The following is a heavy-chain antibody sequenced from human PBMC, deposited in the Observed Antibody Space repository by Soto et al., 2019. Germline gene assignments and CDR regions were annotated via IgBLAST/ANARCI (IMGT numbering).Heavy chain of an antibody. CDR3: ARGYSHGIVYNWFDP. D-gene: IGHD5-18*01. J-gene: IGHJ5*02. Sequence: PSETLSLTCTVSGGSISSGDYYWSWIRQPPGKGLEWIGYIYYSGSTYYNPSLKSRVTISVDTSKNQFSLKLSSVTAADTAVYYCARGYSHGIVYNWFDPWGQGTLVTVSS. V-gene: IGHV4-30-4*01. CDR1: GGSISSGDYY. CDR2: IYYSGST.